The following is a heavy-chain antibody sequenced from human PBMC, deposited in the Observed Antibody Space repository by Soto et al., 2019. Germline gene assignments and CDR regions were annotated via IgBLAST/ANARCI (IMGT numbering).Heavy chain of an antibody. J-gene: IGHJ6*03. CDR1: GFTFSNAW. CDR3: TTDPYCSGGSCYDYYYYMDV. Sequence: EVQLVESGGGLVKPGGSLRLSCAASGFTFSNAWMSWVRQAPGKGLEWVGRIKSKTDGGTTDYAAPVKGRFTISRDDSKSTLYLQMNSLKTADTAVYYCTTDPYCSGGSCYDYYYYMDVWGKGTTVTVSS. D-gene: IGHD2-15*01. V-gene: IGHV3-15*01. CDR2: IKSKTDGGTT.